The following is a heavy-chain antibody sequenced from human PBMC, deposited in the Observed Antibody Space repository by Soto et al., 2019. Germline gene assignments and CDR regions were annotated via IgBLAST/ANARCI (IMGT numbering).Heavy chain of an antibody. CDR1: GYTFTSHY. CDR3: ARGGYSGYETLDY. D-gene: IGHD5-12*01. CDR2: INPSGGST. J-gene: IGHJ4*02. V-gene: IGHV1-46*03. Sequence: ASVKVSCKASGYTFTSHYMHWVRQAPGQGLEWMGIINPSGGSTSHAQKFQGRVTMTRDTSTSTVSMEMSSLRSEDTAVYYCARGGYSGYETLDYWGKGTLVTVSS.